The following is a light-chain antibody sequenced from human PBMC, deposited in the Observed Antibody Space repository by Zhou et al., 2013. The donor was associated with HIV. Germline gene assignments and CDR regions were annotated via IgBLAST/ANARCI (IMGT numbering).Light chain of an antibody. CDR1: QSINTD. J-gene: IGKJ2*01. CDR2: AAS. CDR3: QQYSSYST. V-gene: IGKV1-39*01. Sequence: DIQMTQSPSSLSAFVGDGVTITCRASQSINTDLNWYQQKPGKAPVLLIYAASTLQSGVPSRFFGSGSGADFTLTISSLQPEDFATYYCQQYSSYSTFGQGTKLEIK.